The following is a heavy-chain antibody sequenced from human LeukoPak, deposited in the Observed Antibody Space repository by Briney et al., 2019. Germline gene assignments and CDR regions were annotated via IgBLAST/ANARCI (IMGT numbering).Heavy chain of an antibody. V-gene: IGHV3-11*01. Sequence: GGSLRLSCAASGFTFSDYYMSWIRQAPGKGLEWVSYISSSGSTIYYADSVKGRFTISRDNAKNSLYLQMNSLRAEDTAVYYCARVGPGFDYGDYGWYFDLWGRGTLVTVSS. CDR2: ISSSGSTI. D-gene: IGHD4-17*01. J-gene: IGHJ2*01. CDR1: GFTFSDYY. CDR3: ARVGPGFDYGDYGWYFDL.